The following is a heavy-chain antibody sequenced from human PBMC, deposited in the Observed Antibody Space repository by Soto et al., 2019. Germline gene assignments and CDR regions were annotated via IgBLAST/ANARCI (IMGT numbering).Heavy chain of an antibody. CDR3: AWDCGGDCYPSDNWFDP. J-gene: IGHJ5*02. CDR1: GYTFTSYG. Sequence: ASVKVSCKASGYTFTSYGISWVRQAPGQGLEWMGWISAYNGNTNYTQKLQGRVTMTTDTSTSTAYMELRSLSSDDTALYYCAWDCGGDCYPSDNWFDPWGQGTLVTVSS. V-gene: IGHV1-18*01. D-gene: IGHD2-21*02. CDR2: ISAYNGNT.